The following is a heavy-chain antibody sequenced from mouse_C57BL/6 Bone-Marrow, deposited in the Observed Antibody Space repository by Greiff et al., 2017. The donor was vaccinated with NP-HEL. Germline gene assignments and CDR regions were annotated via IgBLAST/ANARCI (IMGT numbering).Heavy chain of an antibody. V-gene: IGHV1-82*01. CDR2: IYPGDGDT. CDR3: ATTGQSTSPYYFDY. CDR1: GYAFSSSW. D-gene: IGHD4-1*02. Sequence: QVQLKESGPELVKPGASVKISCKASGYAFSSSWMNWVKQRPGKGLEWIGRIYPGDGDTNYNGKFKGKATLTADKSSSTAYMQLSSLTSEDSAVYFCATTGQSTSPYYFDYWGQGTTLTVSS. J-gene: IGHJ2*01.